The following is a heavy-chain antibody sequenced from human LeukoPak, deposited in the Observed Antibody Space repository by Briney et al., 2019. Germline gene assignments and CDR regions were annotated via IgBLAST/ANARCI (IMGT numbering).Heavy chain of an antibody. CDR1: GFTFSSYW. V-gene: IGHV3-7*01. J-gene: IGHJ6*02. D-gene: IGHD2-2*01. CDR2: IKQDGSEK. Sequence: GGSLRPSCAASGFTFSSYWMSWVRQAPGKGLEWVANIKQDGSEKYYVDSVKGRFTISRDNAKNSLYLQMNSLRAEDTAVYYCARSCSSTSCYQRGMDVWGQGTTVTVSS. CDR3: ARSCSSTSCYQRGMDV.